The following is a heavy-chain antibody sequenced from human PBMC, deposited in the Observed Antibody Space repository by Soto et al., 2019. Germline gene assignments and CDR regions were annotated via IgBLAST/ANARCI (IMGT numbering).Heavy chain of an antibody. CDR3: EREGYRVCSSCFDSFDY. CDR1: GFTFSTYT. D-gene: IGHD2-15*01. V-gene: IGHV3-30-3*01. Sequence: QVQLVESGGGVVQPGRSLRLSCAASGFTFSTYTMHWVRQAPGKGLEWVARTIDDGSKKYYADSVKGRFTISRDNSKNTLYLQMNSLRAEDTAVYYGEREGYRVCSSCFDSFDYWGQGTLVTVSS. CDR2: TIDDGSKK. J-gene: IGHJ4*02.